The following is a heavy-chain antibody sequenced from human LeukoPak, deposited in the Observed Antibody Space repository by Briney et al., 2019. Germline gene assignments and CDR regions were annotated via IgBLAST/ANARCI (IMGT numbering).Heavy chain of an antibody. CDR1: GGSISSGGYS. CDR3: AKDAIVGATTSYFDY. Sequence: SQTLSLTCAVSGGSISSGGYSWSWIRQPPGKGLEWIGYIYHSGSTYYNPSLKSRVTISVDRSKNQFSLKLSSVTAADTAVYYCAKDAIVGATTSYFDYWGQGTLVTVSS. V-gene: IGHV4-30-2*01. CDR2: IYHSGST. D-gene: IGHD1-26*01. J-gene: IGHJ4*02.